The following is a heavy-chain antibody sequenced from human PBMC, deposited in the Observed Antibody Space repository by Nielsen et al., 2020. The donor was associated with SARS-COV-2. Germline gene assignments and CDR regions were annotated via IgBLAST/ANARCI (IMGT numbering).Heavy chain of an antibody. CDR3: AKAGSGSYYVSVDY. CDR2: ISWNGGST. Sequence: SLKISCAASGFTFDDYAMHWVRQAPGKGLEWVSGISWNGGSTGYADSVKGRFTISRDNAKNSLYLQMNSLRAEDTALYYCAKAGSGSYYVSVDYWGQGTLVTVSS. CDR1: GFTFDDYA. D-gene: IGHD3-10*01. V-gene: IGHV3-9*01. J-gene: IGHJ4*02.